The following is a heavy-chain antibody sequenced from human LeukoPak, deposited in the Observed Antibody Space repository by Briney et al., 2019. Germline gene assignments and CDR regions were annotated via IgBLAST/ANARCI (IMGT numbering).Heavy chain of an antibody. D-gene: IGHD2-2*01. V-gene: IGHV3-30-3*01. CDR3: ARRDPTNAFDI. CDR1: GFTFSSYA. CDR2: ISYDGSNK. Sequence: GGSLRLSCAASGFTFSSYAMHWVRQAPGKGLEWVAVISYDGSNKYYADSVKGRFTISRDNSKNTLYLQMNSLRAEDTAVYYCARRDPTNAFDIWGQGTMVTVSS. J-gene: IGHJ3*02.